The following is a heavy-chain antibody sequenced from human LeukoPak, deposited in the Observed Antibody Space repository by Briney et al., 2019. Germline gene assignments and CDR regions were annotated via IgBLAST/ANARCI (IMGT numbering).Heavy chain of an antibody. CDR3: ARHSPQFWSGYTDYYYYYMDV. Sequence: GESLKISCKGSGYSFTGYWIGWVRQMPGKGLEWMGIIYPGDSDTRYSPSFQGQVTISADKSISTAYLQWSSLKASDTAMYYRARHSPQFWSGYTDYYYYYMDVWGKGTTVTVSS. CDR2: IYPGDSDT. D-gene: IGHD3-3*01. CDR1: GYSFTGYW. J-gene: IGHJ6*03. V-gene: IGHV5-51*01.